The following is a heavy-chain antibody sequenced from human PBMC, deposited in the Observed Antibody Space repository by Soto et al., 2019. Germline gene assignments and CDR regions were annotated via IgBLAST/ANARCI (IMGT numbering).Heavy chain of an antibody. J-gene: IGHJ6*02. CDR3: ATGAGTIFGLGDYYYGMDV. Sequence: APVKVSCKDSGYTFTSYGISWVRQAPRQGLEWMGWISAYNGNTNYAQKLQGRVTMTTDTSTSTAYMELRSLRSDDTAVYYCATGAGTIFGLGDYYYGMDVWGQGTTVTVSS. CDR2: ISAYNGNT. V-gene: IGHV1-18*01. D-gene: IGHD3-3*01. CDR1: GYTFTSYG.